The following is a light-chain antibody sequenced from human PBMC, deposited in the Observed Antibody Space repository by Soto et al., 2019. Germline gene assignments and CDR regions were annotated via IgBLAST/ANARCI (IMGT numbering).Light chain of an antibody. J-gene: IGLJ2*01. V-gene: IGLV2-23*02. CDR1: SSYVGSDNL. CDR2: EVN. Sequence: QSALTQPASVSGSPGQSITICCTGTSSYVGSDNLVSWFQQHPGKAPKLMIYEVNKRPSGVSNRFSGSKSGNTASLTISGLQAEDEADYYCSSARSYIHVVFGGGTKLTVL. CDR3: SSARSYIHVV.